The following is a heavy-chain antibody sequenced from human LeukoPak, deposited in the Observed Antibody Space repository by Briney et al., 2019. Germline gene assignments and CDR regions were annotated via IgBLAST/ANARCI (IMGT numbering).Heavy chain of an antibody. CDR1: GGTFSSYA. D-gene: IGHD4-23*01. Sequence: SVKFSCKASGGTFSSYAISWVRQAPGQGLEWMGGIIPIFGTANYAQKFQGRVTITADESTSTAYMELSSLRSEDTAVYYCASSYDYGGNSEQYFDYWGQGTLVTVSS. CDR3: ASSYDYGGNSEQYFDY. CDR2: IIPIFGTA. J-gene: IGHJ4*02. V-gene: IGHV1-69*13.